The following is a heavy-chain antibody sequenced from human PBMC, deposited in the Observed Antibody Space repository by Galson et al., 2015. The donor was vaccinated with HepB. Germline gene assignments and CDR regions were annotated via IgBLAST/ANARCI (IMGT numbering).Heavy chain of an antibody. CDR1: GGSISSGSYY. V-gene: IGHV4-61*02. Sequence: TLSLTCTVSGGSISSGSYYWSWIRQPAGKGLEWIGRIYTSGSTNYNPSLKSRVTISVDTSKNQFSLKLSSVTAADTAVYYCARDSPVTSYYYYYGMDVWGQGTTVTVSS. CDR2: IYTSGST. D-gene: IGHD4-17*01. J-gene: IGHJ6*02. CDR3: ARDSPVTSYYYYYGMDV.